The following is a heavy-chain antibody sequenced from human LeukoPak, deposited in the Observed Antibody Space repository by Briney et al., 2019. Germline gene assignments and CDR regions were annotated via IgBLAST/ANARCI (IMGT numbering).Heavy chain of an antibody. Sequence: GRSLRLSCAASGFTFSSYAMHWVRQAPGKGLEWVAVISYDGSNKYYADSVKGRFTISRDNSKNTLYLQMNSLRAEDTAVYYCARSSGATPFDYWGQGTLVTVSS. D-gene: IGHD7-27*01. V-gene: IGHV3-30-3*01. CDR3: ARSSGATPFDY. CDR2: ISYDGSNK. J-gene: IGHJ4*02. CDR1: GFTFSSYA.